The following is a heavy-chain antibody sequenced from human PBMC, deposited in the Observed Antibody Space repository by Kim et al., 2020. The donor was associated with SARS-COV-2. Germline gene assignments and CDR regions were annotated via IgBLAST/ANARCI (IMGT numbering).Heavy chain of an antibody. D-gene: IGHD3-10*01. CDR2: ISGSGDAT. Sequence: GGSLRLSCAVSESTFNKDAVTWVRQAPGRGLDWVSIISGSGDATYYADSVKGRFTISRDNSKNMIYLQMNSLRAEDTAVYYCAKERGHNPDDPLEIWGQGTMVTVSS. CDR3: AKERGHNPDDPLEI. J-gene: IGHJ3*02. CDR1: ESTFNKDA. V-gene: IGHV3-23*01.